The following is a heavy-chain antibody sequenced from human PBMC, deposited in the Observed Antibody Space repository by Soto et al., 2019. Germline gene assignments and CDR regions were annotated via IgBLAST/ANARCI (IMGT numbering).Heavy chain of an antibody. CDR2: IYATGTT. Sequence: SKTPYLTSTVYGESLSGFYWSWIRKSAGKGLEWIGRIYATGTTDYNPSLKSRVMMSVDTSKKQFSLKLRSVTAADTAVYYCVRDGTKTLRDWFDPWGQGISVTVS. V-gene: IGHV4-4*07. CDR1: GESLSGFY. J-gene: IGHJ5*02. CDR3: VRDGTKTLRDWFDP. D-gene: IGHD1-1*01.